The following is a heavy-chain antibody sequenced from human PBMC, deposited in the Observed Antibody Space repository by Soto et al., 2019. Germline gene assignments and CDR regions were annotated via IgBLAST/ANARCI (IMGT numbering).Heavy chain of an antibody. CDR1: GFTFSTYW. D-gene: IGHD3-3*02. CDR2: INADGTTT. V-gene: IGHV3-74*01. J-gene: IGHJ5*02. CDR3: ATVATHSQNWVDP. Sequence: EVRLVESGGGLVQPGGSLRLSCAASGFTFSTYWMHWVRQAPGKGLVWVSRINADGTTTTYADSVKGRFTISRDNAKNTLYLQMNSLRAEDTAVYFCATVATHSQNWVDPWGQGTPVTISS.